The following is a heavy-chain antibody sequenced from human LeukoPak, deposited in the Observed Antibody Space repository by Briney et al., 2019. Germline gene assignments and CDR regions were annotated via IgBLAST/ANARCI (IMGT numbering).Heavy chain of an antibody. CDR3: AKVQLGIGVDY. J-gene: IGHJ4*02. CDR1: GFTFSSYA. D-gene: IGHD7-27*01. Sequence: GGSLGLSCAASGFTFSSYAMHWVRQAPGKGLEWVAAISSSGDRTYFVDSVKGRFTISRDNSKNTFYLQMNSLGAEDTAVYYCAKVQLGIGVDYWGQGTLVTVSS. V-gene: IGHV3-23*01. CDR2: ISSSGDRT.